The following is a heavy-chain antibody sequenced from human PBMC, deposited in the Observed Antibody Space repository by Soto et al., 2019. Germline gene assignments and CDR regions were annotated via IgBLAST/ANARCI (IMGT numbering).Heavy chain of an antibody. CDR1: GYSFITYG. V-gene: IGHV1-18*01. J-gene: IGHJ6*02. CDR2: ISTYNGNT. D-gene: IGHD3-10*01. CDR3: TDHMGSRSLRSDDTAVYYCASDRPTSSIRARDYYYAMDV. Sequence: QVQLVQSGAEVKKPGASVKVSCKASGYSFITYGISWVRQAPGQGLEWMGWISTYNGNTKYAQKLQGRVTMTTDTRNTKYARKRQGNATMPPDNTTTTDHMGSRSLRSDDTAVYYCASDRPTSSIRARDYYYAMDVWGQGTTVTVSS.